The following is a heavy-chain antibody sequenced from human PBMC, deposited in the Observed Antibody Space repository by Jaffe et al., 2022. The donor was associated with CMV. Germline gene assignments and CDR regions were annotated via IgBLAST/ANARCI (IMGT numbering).Heavy chain of an antibody. J-gene: IGHJ4*02. Sequence: EVQLVESGGGLVQPGRSLRLSCTASGFTFGDYAMSWVRQAPGKGLEWVGFIRSKAYGGTTEYAASVKGRFTISRDDSKSIAYLQMNSLKTEDTAVYYCTRVDSSSWYPILFDYWGQGTLVTVSS. CDR3: TRVDSSSWYPILFDY. CDR1: GFTFGDYA. V-gene: IGHV3-49*04. D-gene: IGHD6-13*01. CDR2: IRSKAYGGTT.